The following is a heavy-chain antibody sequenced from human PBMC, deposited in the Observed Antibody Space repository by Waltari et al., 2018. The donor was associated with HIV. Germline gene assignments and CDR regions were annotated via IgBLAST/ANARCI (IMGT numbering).Heavy chain of an antibody. J-gene: IGHJ6*02. V-gene: IGHV3-23*01. CDR1: GFTFCHSG. CDR3: VKEHQYSHTWYSYYGMDV. CDR2: ISGSGGST. Sequence: EVQVLESGGALVQPGGSVGLSCAASGFTFCHSGLSWVGQAPGKGLEWVSTISGSGGSTYYADSVKGRFTVSRDNSKNTLYLQMNSLRAEDTAVYFCVKEHQYSHTWYSYYGMDVWGQGTTVTVSS. D-gene: IGHD6-13*01.